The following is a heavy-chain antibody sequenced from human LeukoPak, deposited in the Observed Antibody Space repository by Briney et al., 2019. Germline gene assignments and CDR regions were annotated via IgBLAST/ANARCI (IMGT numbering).Heavy chain of an antibody. CDR1: GFTFSNHS. Sequence: GGSLRLSCAASGFTFSNHSMTWVRQAPGKGLEWVSTINSGGGATFYADSVRGRFTISRDDSKNSLYLLMDSLRAEDTAVYYCASLNGPGYWGQGTLVTVSS. CDR3: ASLNGPGY. CDR2: INSGGGAT. V-gene: IGHV3-23*01. D-gene: IGHD3-9*01. J-gene: IGHJ4*02.